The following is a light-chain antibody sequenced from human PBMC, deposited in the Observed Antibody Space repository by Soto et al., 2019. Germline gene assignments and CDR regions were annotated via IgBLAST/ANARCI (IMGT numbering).Light chain of an antibody. CDR3: YSYPTTSTFV. CDR2: EVF. CDR1: SSDIGAYDY. Sequence: QSALTQPASVSGSPGQSITISCTGTSSDIGAYDYVSWYQQHTGKAPKLMIYEVFIWTSGISDRFSGSKSGNTASLTISGLQAEDEADYYCYSYPTTSTFVFGGGTKVTVL. J-gene: IGLJ2*01. V-gene: IGLV2-14*03.